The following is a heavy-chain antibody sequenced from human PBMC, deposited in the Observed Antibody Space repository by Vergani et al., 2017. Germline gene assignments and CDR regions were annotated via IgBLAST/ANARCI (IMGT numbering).Heavy chain of an antibody. D-gene: IGHD3-3*01. CDR1: GFTFDDYA. CDR2: IDRNYGVK. J-gene: IGHJ2*01. CDR3: VKDNNYDAGGPFDL. V-gene: IGHV3-9*01. Sequence: EVQLVESGGGLLQPGRSLRLSCAASGFTFDDYAMHWVRQAPGKGLGWVSGIDRNYGVKNGTSFEGRFSISRDNAKKAVFLRMNNLRHEDTALYCCVKDNNYDAGGPFDLWGRGTLVTVSS.